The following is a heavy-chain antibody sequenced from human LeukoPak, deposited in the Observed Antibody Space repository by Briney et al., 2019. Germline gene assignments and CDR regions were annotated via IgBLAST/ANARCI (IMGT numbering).Heavy chain of an antibody. CDR1: GITFSTYA. CDR3: ARVRSSGYNYYFDY. Sequence: PGGSLRLSCAASGITFSTYAMTWVRQAPGKGLEWVAVIWYDGSNKYYADSVKGRFTISRDNSKNTLYLQMNSLRAEDTAVYYCARVRSSGYNYYFDYWGQGTLVTVSS. D-gene: IGHD3-22*01. V-gene: IGHV3-33*08. J-gene: IGHJ4*02. CDR2: IWYDGSNK.